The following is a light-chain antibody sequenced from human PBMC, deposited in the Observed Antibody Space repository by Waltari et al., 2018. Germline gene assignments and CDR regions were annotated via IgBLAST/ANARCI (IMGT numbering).Light chain of an antibody. V-gene: IGLV2-8*01. CDR1: SSDVGGYNY. CDR2: EVS. Sequence: QSALTQPPSASGSPGQSVTISCTGTSSDVGGYNYVSWYQQHPGKAPKLIIYEVSKRPSGVPSRFSGCRSGNTASLTVSGLQAEDEADYYCSSYADTDKRVFGGGTKLTVL. CDR3: SSYADTDKRV. J-gene: IGLJ2*01.